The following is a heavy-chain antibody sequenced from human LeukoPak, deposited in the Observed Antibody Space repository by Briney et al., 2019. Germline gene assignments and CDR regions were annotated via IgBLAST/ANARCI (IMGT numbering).Heavy chain of an antibody. J-gene: IGHJ4*02. V-gene: IGHV3-23*01. CDR2: LSGSGLST. CDR1: GFTFSSYA. CDR3: AKGGESSSWLFDY. Sequence: HPGGSLRLSCAASGFTFSSYAMSWVRQAPGKGLQWVSALSGSGLSTYYADSVKGRFTISRDNSKNTLYLQMNSLRAEDTAVYHYAKGGESSSWLFDYWGQGTLVPVSS. D-gene: IGHD6-13*01.